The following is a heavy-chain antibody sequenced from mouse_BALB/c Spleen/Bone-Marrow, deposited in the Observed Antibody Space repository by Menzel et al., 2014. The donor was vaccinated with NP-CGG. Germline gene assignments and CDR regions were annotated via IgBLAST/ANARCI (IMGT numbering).Heavy chain of an antibody. D-gene: IGHD2-14*01. V-gene: IGHV5-9-4*01. CDR2: ISSCGSYT. Sequence: EVQVVESGGALVQPGGSLTLSCAASGFTFSTYAMFWVRQSPEEGLGWVATISSCGSYTYVPYTGTGRFTSSRDNAKNTLDREMSSLRSEDTAMEYCAREGVRRRAAMDYWGQGSSVT. CDR3: AREGVRRRAAMDY. J-gene: IGHJ4*01. CDR1: GFTFSTYA.